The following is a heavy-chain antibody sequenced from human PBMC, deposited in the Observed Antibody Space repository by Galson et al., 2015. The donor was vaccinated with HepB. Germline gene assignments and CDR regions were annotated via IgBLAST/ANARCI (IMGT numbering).Heavy chain of an antibody. D-gene: IGHD3-10*01. CDR1: GFTFSSYA. V-gene: IGHV3-30-3*01. CDR2: ISYDGSNK. CDR3: ARDRSPPYYGSGRGYFDL. Sequence: SLRLSCAASGFTFSSYAMHWVRQAPGKGLEWVAVISYDGSNKYYADSVKGRFTISRDNSKNTLYLQMNSLRAEDTAVYYCARDRSPPYYGSGRGYFDLWGRGTLVTVSS. J-gene: IGHJ2*01.